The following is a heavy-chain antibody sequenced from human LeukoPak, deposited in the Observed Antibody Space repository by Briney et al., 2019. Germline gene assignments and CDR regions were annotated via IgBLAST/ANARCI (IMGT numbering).Heavy chain of an antibody. D-gene: IGHD3-22*01. CDR2: ISGSGGST. J-gene: IGHJ4*02. V-gene: IGHV3-23*01. Sequence: GGSLRLSCAASGFTFSNYAMSWVRQAPGKGLEWVSAISGSGGSTYYADSVKGRFTISRDNSKNTLFLQVSSLRAEDTAVYYCIRVDYDSSNYQLGPDYWGQGTLVTVSS. CDR1: GFTFSNYA. CDR3: IRVDYDSSNYQLGPDY.